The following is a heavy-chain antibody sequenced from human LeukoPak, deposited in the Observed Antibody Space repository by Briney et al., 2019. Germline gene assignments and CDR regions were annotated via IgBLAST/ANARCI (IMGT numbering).Heavy chain of an antibody. CDR3: ARDGPSIAADFDC. Sequence: PGGSLRLSCAASGFTFSSYAMSWVRQAPGKGLEWVSAISGSGGSTYYADSVKGRFTISRDNAKNSLYLQMNSLRAEDSAVYYCARDGPSIAADFDCWGQGTLVTVSS. CDR2: ISGSGGST. J-gene: IGHJ4*02. CDR1: GFTFSSYA. D-gene: IGHD6-6*01. V-gene: IGHV3-23*01.